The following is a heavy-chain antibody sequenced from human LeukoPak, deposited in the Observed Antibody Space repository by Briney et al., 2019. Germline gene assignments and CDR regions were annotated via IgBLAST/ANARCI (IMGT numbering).Heavy chain of an antibody. CDR1: GYRFTNYW. Sequence: GESLQISCKGSGYRFTNYWIGWVRQMPGKGLEWMGIIYPGDSETRYSPSFQGQVTISADKSISTAYLQWSSLKASDTAMYYCARQSGDYSYYYYMDVWGKGTTVTISS. V-gene: IGHV5-51*01. D-gene: IGHD2-21*02. CDR2: IYPGDSET. J-gene: IGHJ6*03. CDR3: ARQSGDYSYYYYMDV.